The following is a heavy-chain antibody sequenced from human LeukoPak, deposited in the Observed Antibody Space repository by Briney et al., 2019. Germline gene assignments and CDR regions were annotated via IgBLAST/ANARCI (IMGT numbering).Heavy chain of an antibody. V-gene: IGHV4-4*07. CDR2: IYTSGST. CDR1: GGSISSYY. D-gene: IGHD3-22*01. CDR3: ARDLPEYYYDSSGHFDI. J-gene: IGHJ3*02. Sequence: SETLSLTCTVSGGSISSYYWSWIRQPAGKGLEWIGRIYTSGSTNYNPSLKSRVTMSVDTSKNQFSLKLSSVTAADTAVYYCARDLPEYYYDSSGHFDIWGQGIMVTVSS.